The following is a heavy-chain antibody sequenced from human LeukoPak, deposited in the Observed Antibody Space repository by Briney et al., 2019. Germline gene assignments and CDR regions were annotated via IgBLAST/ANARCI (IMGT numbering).Heavy chain of an antibody. J-gene: IGHJ4*02. V-gene: IGHV1-2*02. CDR1: GYTFTGYY. CDR3: ARTLAYSSSWSSFDY. D-gene: IGHD6-13*01. Sequence: GASVKVSCKASGYTFTGYYMHWVRQAPGQGLEWMGWINPNSGGTNYAQKFQGRVTMTRDTSISTAYMELSRLRSDDTAVFYCARTLAYSSSWSSFDYWGQGTLVTVSS. CDR2: INPNSGGT.